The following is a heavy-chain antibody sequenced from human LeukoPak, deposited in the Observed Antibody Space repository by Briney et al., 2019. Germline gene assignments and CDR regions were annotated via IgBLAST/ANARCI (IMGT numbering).Heavy chain of an antibody. CDR3: ARGRLSSGWYDD. J-gene: IGHJ4*02. V-gene: IGHV3-48*04. Sequence: GGSLRLSCAASGFVFSTYAMSWVRQAPGKGLEWVSFIDSGSTSTKYADSVKGRFSISRDNAKNTLYLHMNSLRAEDTAVYYCARGRLSSGWYDDWGQGTLVTVSS. CDR1: GFVFSTYA. CDR2: IDSGSTST. D-gene: IGHD6-19*01.